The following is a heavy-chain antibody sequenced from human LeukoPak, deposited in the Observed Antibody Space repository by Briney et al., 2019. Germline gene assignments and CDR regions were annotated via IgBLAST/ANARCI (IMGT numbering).Heavy chain of an antibody. CDR3: ARDLRSFDY. V-gene: IGHV3-48*02. J-gene: IGHJ4*02. CDR1: GFTFSSYS. Sequence: PGGSLRLSCAASGFTFSSYSMNWVRQAPGKGPEWVSYISSSSSTIYYADSVKGRFTISRDNVKNCLHLQMNSLRDEDTAVYCCARDLRSFDYWGQGTRVTVSS. D-gene: IGHD4-17*01. CDR2: ISSSSSTI.